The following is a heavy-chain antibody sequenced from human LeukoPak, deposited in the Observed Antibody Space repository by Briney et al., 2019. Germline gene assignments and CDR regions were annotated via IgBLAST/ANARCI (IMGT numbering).Heavy chain of an antibody. J-gene: IGHJ4*02. V-gene: IGHV3-23*01. CDR3: AKDPMVVAANYFDY. CDR2: ISGSGGST. D-gene: IGHD2-15*01. Sequence: GGSLRLSCAASGFTFSSYAMSGFRQAPGKGLEWFSAISGSGGSTYYADSVKGRFTISRDNSKNTLYLQMNSLRAEDTAVYYCAKDPMVVAANYFDYWGQGTLVTVSS. CDR1: GFTFSSYA.